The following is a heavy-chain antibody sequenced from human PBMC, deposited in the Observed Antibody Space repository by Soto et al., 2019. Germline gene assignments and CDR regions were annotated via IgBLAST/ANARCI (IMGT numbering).Heavy chain of an antibody. V-gene: IGHV1-2*04. Sequence: ASVKVSCKASGYTFTGYYMHWARQAPGQGLEWMGWINPNSGGTNYAQKFQGWVTMTRDTSISTAYMELSRLRSDDTAVYYCALVTGIAVAGDDAFDIWGQGTMVTVSS. CDR3: ALVTGIAVAGDDAFDI. CDR2: INPNSGGT. J-gene: IGHJ3*02. D-gene: IGHD6-19*01. CDR1: GYTFTGYY.